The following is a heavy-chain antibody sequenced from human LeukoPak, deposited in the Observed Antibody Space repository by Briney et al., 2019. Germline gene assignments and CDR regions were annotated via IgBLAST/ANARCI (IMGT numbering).Heavy chain of an antibody. CDR2: ISWNSGSI. V-gene: IGHV3-9*01. J-gene: IGHJ3*02. D-gene: IGHD3-16*01. Sequence: GRSLRHSCAASGFTFDDYAMHWVRQAPGKGLEWVSGISWNSGSIGYADSVKGRFTISRDNAKNSLYLQMNSLRAEDTALYYCAKVRDYTDAFDIWGQGTMVTVSS. CDR3: AKVRDYTDAFDI. CDR1: GFTFDDYA.